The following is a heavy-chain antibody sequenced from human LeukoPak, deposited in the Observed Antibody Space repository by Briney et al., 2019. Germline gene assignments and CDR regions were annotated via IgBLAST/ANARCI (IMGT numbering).Heavy chain of an antibody. CDR3: ARSGYSYMNY. D-gene: IGHD5-18*01. J-gene: IGHJ4*02. CDR2: INHSGST. Sequence: SETLSLTCAVYGGSFSGYYWSWIRQPPGKGLEWIGEINHSGSTNYNPSLKSRVTISVDTSKNQSSLKLSSVTAADTAVYYCARSGYSYMNYWGQGTLVTVSS. V-gene: IGHV4-34*01. CDR1: GGSFSGYY.